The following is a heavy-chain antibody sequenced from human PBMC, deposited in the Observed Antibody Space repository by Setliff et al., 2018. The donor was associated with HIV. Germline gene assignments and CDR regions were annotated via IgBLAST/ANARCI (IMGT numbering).Heavy chain of an antibody. J-gene: IGHJ4*02. V-gene: IGHV4-39*07. Sequence: SETLSLTCTVSGGSISSSTYYWGWIRQPPGKGLEWIGTIYSSGSTFYTASLKSRVIISLDTAKNQFSLKLRSVTAADTAVYYCATGGHRLHDYWGQGTLVTVSS. D-gene: IGHD1-26*01. CDR2: IYSSGST. CDR1: GGSISSSTYY. CDR3: ATGGHRLHDY.